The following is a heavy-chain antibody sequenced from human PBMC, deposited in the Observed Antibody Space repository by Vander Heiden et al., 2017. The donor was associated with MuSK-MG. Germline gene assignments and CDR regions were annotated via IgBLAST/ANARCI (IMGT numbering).Heavy chain of an antibody. J-gene: IGHJ4*02. CDR3: ATTDDVVVVAATPR. D-gene: IGHD2-15*01. V-gene: IGHV3-30*03. Sequence: QVQLVESGGGVVQPGRSLSLSCAASGFTFSSYGMHWVRQAPGKGLEWVAVISYDGSNKYYADSVKGRFTISRDNSKNTLYLQMNSLRAEDTAVYYCATTDDVVVVAATPRWGQGTLVTVSS. CDR1: GFTFSSYG. CDR2: ISYDGSNK.